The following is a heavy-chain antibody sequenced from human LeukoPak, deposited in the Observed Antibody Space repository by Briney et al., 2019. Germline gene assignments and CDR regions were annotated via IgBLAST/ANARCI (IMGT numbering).Heavy chain of an antibody. D-gene: IGHD3-10*01. CDR1: GGSISSGGYY. Sequence: PSETLSLTCTVSGGSISSGGYYWSWIRQPPGKGPEWIGYIYHSASTYYNPSLKSRLTISVDRSKNQFSLKLNSVTAADTALYYCARGRDGSGSFDYWGQGTPVTVSS. V-gene: IGHV4-30-2*01. CDR3: ARGRDGSGSFDY. J-gene: IGHJ4*02. CDR2: IYHSAST.